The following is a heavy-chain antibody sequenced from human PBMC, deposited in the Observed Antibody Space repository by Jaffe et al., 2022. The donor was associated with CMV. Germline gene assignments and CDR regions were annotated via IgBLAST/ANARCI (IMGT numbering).Heavy chain of an antibody. CDR3: AKDRSRGYYYGMDV. CDR1: GFTFDDYA. V-gene: IGHV3-9*01. Sequence: EVQLVESGGGLVQPGRSLRLSCAASGFTFDDYAMHWVRQAPGKGLEWVSGISWNSGSIGYADSVKGRFTISRDNAKNSLYLQMNSLRAEDTALYYCAKDRSRGYYYGMDVWGQGTTVTVSS. CDR2: ISWNSGSI. D-gene: IGHD3-10*01. J-gene: IGHJ6*02.